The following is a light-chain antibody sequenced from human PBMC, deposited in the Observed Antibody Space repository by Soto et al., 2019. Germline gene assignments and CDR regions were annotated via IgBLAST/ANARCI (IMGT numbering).Light chain of an antibody. J-gene: IGKJ4*01. Sequence: ETVMTQSPGILSLSSGEGATLSCRASQYVGSNLVWYQQKPGQAPRLLIYGASTRATATPARFSGSGSGTDFTLTIGSLQSEDFAVYYCHQYNDWPQAFGEGTKVEI. CDR1: QYVGSN. CDR3: HQYNDWPQA. V-gene: IGKV3-15*01. CDR2: GAS.